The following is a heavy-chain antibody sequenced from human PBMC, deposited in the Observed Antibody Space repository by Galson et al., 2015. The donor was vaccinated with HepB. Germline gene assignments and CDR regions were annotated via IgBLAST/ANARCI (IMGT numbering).Heavy chain of an antibody. J-gene: IGHJ6*02. D-gene: IGHD1-7*01. CDR1: GYDFNKYG. V-gene: IGHV1-18*01. CDR2: VSGYDGSA. Sequence: VKVSCKASGYDFNKYGLSWVRQAPGQGPEWMGWVSGYDGSANYAPKFQGRVTMTTQKSTGTAFMEMRSLRSDDTAVYYCARDSRLELHLNNYYSYGMDVWGQGTAVIVS. CDR3: ARDSRLELHLNNYYSYGMDV.